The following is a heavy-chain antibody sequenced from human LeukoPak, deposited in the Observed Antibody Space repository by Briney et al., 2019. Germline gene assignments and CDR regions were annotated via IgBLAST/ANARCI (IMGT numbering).Heavy chain of an antibody. CDR2: IYPGDSDT. D-gene: IGHD6-19*01. CDR1: GYSFTSYW. CDR3: ARLLYLAVAGRFYYYGMDV. V-gene: IGHV5-51*01. J-gene: IGHJ6*02. Sequence: KCGESLKISCKGSGYSFTSYWIGWVRQRPGKGLEWMGIIYPGDSDTRYIPSFQGQVTISADTSITTAYLQWSSLKVSDTAMYYCARLLYLAVAGRFYYYGMDVWGQGTAVTVSS.